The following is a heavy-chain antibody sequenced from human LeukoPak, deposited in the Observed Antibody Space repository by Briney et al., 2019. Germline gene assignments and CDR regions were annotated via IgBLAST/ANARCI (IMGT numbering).Heavy chain of an antibody. CDR2: IKQDGSEK. V-gene: IGHV3-7*01. Sequence: GGSLRLSCTASGFIFGTYWMSWVRQAPGKGLEWVANIKQDGSEKYYVDSVKGRFTISRDNAKNSLYLQMNSLRAEDTAVYYCARETRLRWTDYWGQGTLVTVSS. CDR3: ARETRLRWTDY. D-gene: IGHD5-24*01. CDR1: GFIFGTYW. J-gene: IGHJ4*02.